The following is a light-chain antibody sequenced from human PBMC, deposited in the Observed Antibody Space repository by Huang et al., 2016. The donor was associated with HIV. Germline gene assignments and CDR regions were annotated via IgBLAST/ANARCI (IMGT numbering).Light chain of an antibody. CDR3: QQRSSGVT. V-gene: IGKV3-11*01. CDR2: DTS. CDR1: QSVGNY. Sequence: IVLTQSPATLSWYPGERVTLSCRASQSVGNYIAWYQQHPGPSPKLLIYDTSNRATGPPGRFSGSGSGTDFTLTISSLQSEDFAVYYCQQRSSGVTFGGGTKVQVK. J-gene: IGKJ4*01.